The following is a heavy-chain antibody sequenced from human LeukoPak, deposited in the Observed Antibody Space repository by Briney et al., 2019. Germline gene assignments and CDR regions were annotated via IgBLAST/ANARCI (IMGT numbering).Heavy chain of an antibody. CDR2: ISTGSTYT. Sequence: GGSLRLSCAASGFTFSDYYMTWIRQAPGKGLEWLSYISTGSTYTNYANSVKGRFTISRDNAKNSLYLQLNSLRAEDTAVYYCTREDNWYFDLWGRGILVTVSS. CDR3: TREDNWYFDL. CDR1: GFTFSDYY. J-gene: IGHJ2*01. V-gene: IGHV3-11*05.